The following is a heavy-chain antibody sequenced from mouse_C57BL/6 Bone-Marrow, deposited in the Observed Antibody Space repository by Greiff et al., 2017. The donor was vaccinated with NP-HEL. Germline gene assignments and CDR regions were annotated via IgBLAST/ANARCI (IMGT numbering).Heavy chain of an antibody. Sequence: QVQLQQPGAELVRPGTSVKLSCKASGYTFTSYWMHWVKQRPGQGLEWIGVIDPSDSYTNYNQKFKGKATLTVDTSSSTAYMQLSSLTSEDSAVYYCARRILSYYYGSSDYWGQGTTLTVSS. CDR1: GYTFTSYW. J-gene: IGHJ2*01. V-gene: IGHV1-59*01. CDR3: ARRILSYYYGSSDY. CDR2: IDPSDSYT. D-gene: IGHD1-1*01.